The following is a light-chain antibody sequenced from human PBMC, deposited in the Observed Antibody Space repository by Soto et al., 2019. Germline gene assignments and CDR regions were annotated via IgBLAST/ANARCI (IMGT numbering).Light chain of an antibody. V-gene: IGKV3-20*01. CDR2: AAS. Sequence: EIVLTQSPGTLSLSPGERATLSCRASQSFSNTYLGWYQQKPGQAPRLPIYAASSRATGIPDRFSGSGSGTDFTLTISRLEPEDFAVYYCQHYGSSPYTFGQGTKLEIK. CDR3: QHYGSSPYT. CDR1: QSFSNTY. J-gene: IGKJ2*01.